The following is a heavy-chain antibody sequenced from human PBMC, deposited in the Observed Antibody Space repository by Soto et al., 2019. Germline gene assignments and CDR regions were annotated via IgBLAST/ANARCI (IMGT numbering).Heavy chain of an antibody. D-gene: IGHD3-9*01. CDR2: IDPSDSYT. CDR1: GYSFTSYW. V-gene: IGHV5-10-1*01. Sequence: VESLKSSCKRSGYSFTSYWISWVRQMPGKGLEWMGRIDPSDSYTNYSPSFQGHVTISADKSISTAYLQWSSLKASDTAMYYCARHYYDILTGYDSRYNWFDPWGQGTLVTVSS. J-gene: IGHJ5*02. CDR3: ARHYYDILTGYDSRYNWFDP.